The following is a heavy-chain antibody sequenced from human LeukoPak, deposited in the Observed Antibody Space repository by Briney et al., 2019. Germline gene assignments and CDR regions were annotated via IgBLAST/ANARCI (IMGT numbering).Heavy chain of an antibody. CDR1: GYTFTGYY. CDR2: INPNSGGT. Sequence: ASVKVPCKASGYTFTGYYMHWVRQAPGQGLEWMGWINPNSGGTNYAQKFQGRVTMTRDTSISTAYMELSRLRSDDTAVYYCARGYYGSGTLLDYWGQGTLVTVSS. D-gene: IGHD3-10*01. CDR3: ARGYYGSGTLLDY. J-gene: IGHJ4*02. V-gene: IGHV1-2*02.